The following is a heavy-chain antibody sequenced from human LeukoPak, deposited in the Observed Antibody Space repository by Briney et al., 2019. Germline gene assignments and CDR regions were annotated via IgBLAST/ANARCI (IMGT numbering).Heavy chain of an antibody. Sequence: SETLSFTCTVSGGSISSRSYYWGWIRQPPGKGLEWIGSIYYSGSTYYNPSLKSRVTISVDTSKNQFSLKLSSVTAADTAVYYCARRLRYSGSYYWGQGTLVTVSS. CDR3: ARRLRYSGSYY. J-gene: IGHJ4*02. D-gene: IGHD1-26*01. V-gene: IGHV4-39*07. CDR1: GGSISSRSYY. CDR2: IYYSGST.